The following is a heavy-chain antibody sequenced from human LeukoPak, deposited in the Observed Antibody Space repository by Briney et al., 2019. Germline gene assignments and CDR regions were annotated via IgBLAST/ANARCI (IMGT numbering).Heavy chain of an antibody. J-gene: IGHJ6*03. Sequence: HTGGSLRLSCAASGFTFSSYRMHWVRQAPDKGLEWVAFIRYDGSNKYYADSVKGGFIISRDNYKNTLYLQMNSLRAEDTAVYYCAKDPTAADYYYYYYMDFWGKGTTVTISS. CDR3: AKDPTAADYYYYYYMDF. CDR1: GFTFSSYR. D-gene: IGHD6-13*01. V-gene: IGHV3-30*02. CDR2: IRYDGSNK.